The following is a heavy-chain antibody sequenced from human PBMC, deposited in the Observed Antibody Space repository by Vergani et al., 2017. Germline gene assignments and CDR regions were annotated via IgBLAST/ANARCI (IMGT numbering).Heavy chain of an antibody. J-gene: IGHJ6*02. CDR1: GFTFDDYA. CDR2: ISGSGGST. Sequence: EVQLVESGGGLVQPGRSLRLSCAASGFTFDDYAMHWVRQAPGKGLEWVSAISGSGGSTYYADSVKGRFTISRDNSKNTLYLQMNSLRAEDTAVYYCAKDLSVLMVYAIFYYGMDVWGQGTTVTVSS. V-gene: IGHV3-23*04. CDR3: AKDLSVLMVYAIFYYGMDV. D-gene: IGHD2-8*01.